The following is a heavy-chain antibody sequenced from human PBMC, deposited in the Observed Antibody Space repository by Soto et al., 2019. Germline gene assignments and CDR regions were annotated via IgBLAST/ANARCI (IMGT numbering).Heavy chain of an antibody. CDR1: GGSISSSSYY. J-gene: IGHJ4*02. Sequence: QLQLQESGPGLVKPSETLSLTCTVSGGSISSSSYYWGWIRQPPGKGLEWIGSIYYSGSTYYNPSLKSRVTITVDTSKTQSSPKLSSVPAADTAVYYCASLYSSSGYGDYWGQGTLVTVSS. V-gene: IGHV4-39*01. CDR3: ASLYSSSGYGDY. D-gene: IGHD6-13*01. CDR2: IYYSGST.